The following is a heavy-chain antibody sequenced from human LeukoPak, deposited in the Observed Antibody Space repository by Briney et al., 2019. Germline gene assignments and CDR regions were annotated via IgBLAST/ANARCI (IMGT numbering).Heavy chain of an antibody. D-gene: IGHD1-7*01. J-gene: IGHJ4*02. CDR3: ATATGGLELLNY. V-gene: IGHV1-46*01. CDR1: GYTFTSYY. Sequence: ASVKVSCKASGYTFTSYYMHWVRQAPGQGLEWMGIINPSGGSTSYAQKFQGRVTITRNTSISTAYMELSSLRSEDTAVYYCATATGGLELLNYWGQGTLVTVSS. CDR2: INPSGGST.